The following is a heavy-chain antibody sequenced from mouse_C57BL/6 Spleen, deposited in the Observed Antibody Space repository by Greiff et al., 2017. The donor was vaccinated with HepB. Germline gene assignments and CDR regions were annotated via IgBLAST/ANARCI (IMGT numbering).Heavy chain of an antibody. Sequence: VQLQQSGAELVKPGASVKMSCKASGYTFTSYWITWVKQRPGQGLEWIGDIYPGSGSTNYNEKFKSKATLTVDTSSSTAYMQLSSLTSEDSAVYYCARWDYGPYYFDYWGQGTTLTVSS. V-gene: IGHV1-55*01. CDR1: GYTFTSYW. CDR3: ARWDYGPYYFDY. J-gene: IGHJ2*01. CDR2: IYPGSGST. D-gene: IGHD1-1*01.